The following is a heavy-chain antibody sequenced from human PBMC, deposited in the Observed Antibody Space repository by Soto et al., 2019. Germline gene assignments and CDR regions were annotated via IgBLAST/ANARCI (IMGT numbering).Heavy chain of an antibody. CDR3: ARQIYDSDTGPNFQYYFDS. J-gene: IGHJ4*02. Sequence: GESLKISCKGSGYSFAGYWITWVRQKPGKGLEWMGRIDPSDSQTYYSPSFRGHVTISVTKSITTVFLQWSSLRASDTAMYYCARQIYDSDTGPNFQYYFDSWGQGTPVTGSS. V-gene: IGHV5-10-1*01. CDR1: GYSFAGYW. CDR2: IDPSDSQT. D-gene: IGHD3-22*01.